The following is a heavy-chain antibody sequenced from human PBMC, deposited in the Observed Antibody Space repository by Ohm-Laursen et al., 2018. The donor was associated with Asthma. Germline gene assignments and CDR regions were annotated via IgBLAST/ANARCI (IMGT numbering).Heavy chain of an antibody. CDR3: ARHHSIAAAGTNWFDP. V-gene: IGHV3-11*06. Sequence: SLRLSCTASGFTFSDYYMSWIRQAPGKGLEWVSYISSSSSYTNYADSVKGRFTISRDNAKNSLYLQMNSLRAEDTAVYYCARHHSIAAAGTNWFDPWGQGTLVTVSS. CDR2: ISSSSSYT. J-gene: IGHJ5*02. D-gene: IGHD6-13*01. CDR1: GFTFSDYY.